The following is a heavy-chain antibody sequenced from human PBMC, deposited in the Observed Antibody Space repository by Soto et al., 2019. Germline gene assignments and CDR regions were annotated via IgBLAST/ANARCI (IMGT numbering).Heavy chain of an antibody. D-gene: IGHD1-1*01. V-gene: IGHV1-18*01. CDR2: ISAHNGNT. J-gene: IGHJ4*02. CDR1: GYIFTTYG. CDR3: ARGRYGDY. Sequence: QVHLVQSGAEVKKPGASVKVSCKGSGYIFTTYGITWVRQAPGQGLEWMGWISAHNGNTNYAQKLQGRVTVTRDTPTSTXXMELRNLRSDDTAVYYCARGRYGDYWGQGALVTVSS.